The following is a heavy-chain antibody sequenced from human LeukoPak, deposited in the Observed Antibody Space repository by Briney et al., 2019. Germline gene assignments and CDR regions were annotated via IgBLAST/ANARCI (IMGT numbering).Heavy chain of an antibody. V-gene: IGHV4-39*07. D-gene: IGHD3-22*01. CDR1: GGSISSSSYY. CDR3: ARVHYYDSSGYYQPRSPYFQH. Sequence: PSETLSLTCTVSGGSISSSSYYWGWIRQPPGKGLEWIGSIYYSGSTYYNPSLKSRVTISVDTSKNQFSLKLSSVTAADTAVYYCARVHYYDSSGYYQPRSPYFQHWGQGTLVTVSS. J-gene: IGHJ1*01. CDR2: IYYSGST.